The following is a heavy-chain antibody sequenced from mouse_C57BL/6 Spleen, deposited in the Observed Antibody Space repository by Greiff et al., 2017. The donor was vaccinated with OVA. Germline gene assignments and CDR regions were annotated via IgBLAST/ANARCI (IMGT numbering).Heavy chain of an antibody. Sequence: VQLQQPGAELVRPGSSVKLSCKASGYTFTSYWMHWVKQRPIQGLEWIGNIDPSDSETHYNQKFKDKATLTVDKSSSTAYMQLSSLTSEDSAVYYCARETTVVARGFAYWGQGTLVTVSA. V-gene: IGHV1-52*01. J-gene: IGHJ3*01. CDR1: GYTFTSYW. CDR3: ARETTVVARGFAY. CDR2: IDPSDSET. D-gene: IGHD1-1*01.